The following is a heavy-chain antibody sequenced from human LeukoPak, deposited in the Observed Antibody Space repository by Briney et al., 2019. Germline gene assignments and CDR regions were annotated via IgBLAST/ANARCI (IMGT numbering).Heavy chain of an antibody. CDR3: ARQLLGGVFDI. CDR1: GVSISTTSYY. J-gene: IGHJ3*02. D-gene: IGHD3-16*01. CDR2: IYYSGST. V-gene: IGHV4-39*01. Sequence: PSETLSLTCTVSGVSISTTSYYWGWIRQPPGKGLEWIGNIYYSGSTNYNPSLKSRVTISIDPSNNQFSLKLSSVTAADTAVYYCARQLLGGVFDIWGQGTMVTVSS.